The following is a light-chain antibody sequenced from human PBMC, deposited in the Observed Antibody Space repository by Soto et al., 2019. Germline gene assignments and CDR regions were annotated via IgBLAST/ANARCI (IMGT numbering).Light chain of an antibody. CDR2: DAS. CDR3: QQRSTFFT. Sequence: EIVLTQSPTTLSLSPGDRATLSCRASQSVDSYLAWYQHKPGQAPRLLIYDASSRAAGIPARFSGSGSGTDFTLSISSLEPEDFAVYYCQQRSTFFTFGPGTTVDI. V-gene: IGKV3-11*01. J-gene: IGKJ3*01. CDR1: QSVDSY.